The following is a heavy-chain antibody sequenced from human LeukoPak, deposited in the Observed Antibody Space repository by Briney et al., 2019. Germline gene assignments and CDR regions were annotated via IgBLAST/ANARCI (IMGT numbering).Heavy chain of an antibody. V-gene: IGHV1-69*05. CDR1: GGTFSSYA. J-gene: IGHJ4*02. CDR3: ARVYSSGLLDY. D-gene: IGHD6-19*01. Sequence: ASVKVSCKASGGTFSSYAISWVRQAPGQGLEWMGGIIPIFGTANYAQKFQGRVTITTDESTTTAYMELSRLTSEDTAVYYCARVYSSGLLDYWGQGTLVTVSS. CDR2: IIPIFGTA.